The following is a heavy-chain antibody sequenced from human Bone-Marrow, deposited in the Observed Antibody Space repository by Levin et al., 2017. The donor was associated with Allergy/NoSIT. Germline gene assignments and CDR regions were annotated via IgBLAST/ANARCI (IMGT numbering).Heavy chain of an antibody. V-gene: IGHV4-4*02. CDR2: IYHSGST. J-gene: IGHJ6*02. CDR1: GGSISSSNW. Sequence: SETLSLTCAVSGGSISSSNWWSWVRQPPGKGLEWIGEIYHSGSTNYNPSLKSRVTISVDKSKNQFSLKLSSVTAADTAVYYCARDAPQVPAAIHGYYGMDVWGQGTTVTVSS. D-gene: IGHD2-2*01. CDR3: ARDAPQVPAAIHGYYGMDV.